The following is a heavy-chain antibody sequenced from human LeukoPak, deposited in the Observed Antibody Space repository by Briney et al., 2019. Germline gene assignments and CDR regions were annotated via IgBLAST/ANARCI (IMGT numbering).Heavy chain of an antibody. CDR1: GLTFSSYA. V-gene: IGHV3-66*01. D-gene: IGHD3-22*01. Sequence: GGSLRLSCAASGLTFSSYAMSWVRQAPGKGLEWVSVIYSGGSTYYADSVKGRFTISRDNSKNTLYLQMNSLRAEDTAVYYCARDPSSGSFFDYWGQGTLVTVSS. J-gene: IGHJ4*02. CDR3: ARDPSSGSFFDY. CDR2: IYSGGST.